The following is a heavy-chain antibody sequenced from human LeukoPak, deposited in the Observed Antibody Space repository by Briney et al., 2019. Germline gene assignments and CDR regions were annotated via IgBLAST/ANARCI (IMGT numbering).Heavy chain of an antibody. CDR3: ARKRVIAAAGTGPGWWFDP. J-gene: IGHJ5*02. D-gene: IGHD6-13*01. CDR1: GDTFTSYD. V-gene: IGHV1-8*01. CDR2: MYPNSGNT. Sequence: GASVKVSCKASGDTFTSYDINWVRQATGQGLEWMGWMYPNSGNTSNAQKCQGRVTMTRNTSISTAYMELSSLRSEDTAVYYCARKRVIAAAGTGPGWWFDPWGQGTLVTVSS.